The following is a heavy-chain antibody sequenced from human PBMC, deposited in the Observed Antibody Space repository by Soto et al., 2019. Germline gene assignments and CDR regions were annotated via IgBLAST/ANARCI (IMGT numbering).Heavy chain of an antibody. CDR2: IIPVFQTA. CDR1: GGLFSSYP. D-gene: IGHD3-22*01. Sequence: QEQLVQSGAEVKKPGSSVKVSCKASGGLFSSYPISWVRQVPGQGLEWMGGIIPVFQTAYYTQRFQGRVTITAEESTKTAYMEVRSLRSEDTAIYYCVRGGSGYTWFNEFWGQGTLVTVSS. CDR3: VRGGSGYTWFNEF. J-gene: IGHJ4*02. V-gene: IGHV1-69*01.